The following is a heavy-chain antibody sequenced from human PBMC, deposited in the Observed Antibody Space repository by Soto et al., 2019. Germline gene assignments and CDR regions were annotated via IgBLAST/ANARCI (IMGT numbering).Heavy chain of an antibody. CDR2: IKRQTDGGKT. D-gene: IGHD3-3*01. Sequence: GGSLRLSCAASGFTFSNAWMNWVRQAPGKGLEWVGRIKRQTDGGKTDYAAPVKGSFTISRDDSKNTLYLQMNSLKTEDTAVYYCTKDPNDFWSGYPFDYWGQGTLVTVSS. CDR3: TKDPNDFWSGYPFDY. V-gene: IGHV3-15*07. J-gene: IGHJ4*02. CDR1: GFTFSNAW.